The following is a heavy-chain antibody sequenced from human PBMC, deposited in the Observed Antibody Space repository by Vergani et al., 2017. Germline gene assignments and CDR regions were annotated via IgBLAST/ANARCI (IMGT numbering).Heavy chain of an antibody. Sequence: EVQLVESGGGLVKPGGSLRLSCAASGFTFSNAWMSWVRQAPGKGLEWVGRIKSKTDGGTTDYAAPVKGRFTISRDDSKNTLYLQMNSLKTEDTAVYYCTTDLSPRSTRPWWGQGTLVTVSS. J-gene: IGHJ1*01. CDR3: TTDLSPRSTRPW. V-gene: IGHV3-15*01. CDR2: IKSKTDGGTT. D-gene: IGHD2-2*01. CDR1: GFTFSNAW.